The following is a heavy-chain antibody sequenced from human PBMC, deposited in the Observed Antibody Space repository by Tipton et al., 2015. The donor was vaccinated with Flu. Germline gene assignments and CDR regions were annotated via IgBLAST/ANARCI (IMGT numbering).Heavy chain of an antibody. D-gene: IGHD6-13*01. V-gene: IGHV4-59*01. J-gene: IGHJ6*03. CDR3: ARRVAESGPGGMFSYYMDV. CDR1: GDSMTSYY. CDR2: IYCSGST. Sequence: TLSLTCTVSGDSMTSYYWSWVRQPPGKGLEWIAYIYCSGSTNYNPSLKSRVTVSVDLSKSQFSLKMASVTTADTAIYYCARRVAESGPGGMFSYYMDVWGQGTTVTVS.